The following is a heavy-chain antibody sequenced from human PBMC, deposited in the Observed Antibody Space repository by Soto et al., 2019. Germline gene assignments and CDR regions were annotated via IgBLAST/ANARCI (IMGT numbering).Heavy chain of an antibody. CDR1: GFTFSSYG. Sequence: EPQLLESGGGLGHPGGSLRLSCAASGFTFSSYGMSWVRQAPGKVLEWVAAISGSGVCTYYADSVRGRSTISRDNSKKTVDLQMNRLRAEDPAVYYCAKFYCISTMCQAPAAKSTGGFEIWGQGTLVTVSS. CDR3: AKFYCISTMCQAPAAKSTGGFEI. J-gene: IGHJ3*02. D-gene: IGHD2-2*01. V-gene: IGHV3-23*01. CDR2: ISGSGVCT.